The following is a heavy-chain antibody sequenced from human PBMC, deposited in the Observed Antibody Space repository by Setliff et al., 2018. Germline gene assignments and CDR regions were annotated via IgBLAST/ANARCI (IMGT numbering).Heavy chain of an antibody. CDR2: IYNIGET. D-gene: IGHD2-15*01. V-gene: IGHV3-53*01. CDR3: ARTCSGSGCYAGLES. J-gene: IGHJ4*02. CDR1: GLTVSNDF. Sequence: PGGSLRLSCVVSGLTVSNDFMGWVRQAPGKGLEWVSVIYNIGETRYADSVKGRFTISRDKSKNTLYLHLSSLRVEDTATYYCARTCSGSGCYAGLESWGQGTPVTVSS.